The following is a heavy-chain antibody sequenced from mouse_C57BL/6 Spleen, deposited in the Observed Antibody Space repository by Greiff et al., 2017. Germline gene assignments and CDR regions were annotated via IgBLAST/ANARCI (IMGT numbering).Heavy chain of an antibody. CDR1: GYSITSGYY. CDR2: ISYDGSN. CDR3: ARDDGSLYAMDY. V-gene: IGHV3-6*01. Sequence: EVKLMESGPGLVKPSQSLSLTCSVTGYSITSGYYWNWIRQFPGNKLEWMGYISYDGSNNYNPSLKNRISITRDTSKNQFFLKLNSVTTEDTATYYCARDDGSLYAMDYWGQGTSVTVSS. D-gene: IGHD2-3*01. J-gene: IGHJ4*01.